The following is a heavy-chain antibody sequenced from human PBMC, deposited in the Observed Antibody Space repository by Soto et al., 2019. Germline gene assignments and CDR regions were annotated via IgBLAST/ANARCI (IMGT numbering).Heavy chain of an antibody. V-gene: IGHV4-39*01. J-gene: IGHJ4*02. CDR1: GGSISSSSYY. D-gene: IGHD3-22*01. Sequence: SETLSLTCTVSGGSISSSSYYWGWIRQPPGKGLEWIGSIYYSGSTYYNPSLKSRVTISVDTSKNQFSLKLSSVTAADTAVYYCARPDYYYDSSGWLYYFDYWGQGTLVTVSS. CDR3: ARPDYYYDSSGWLYYFDY. CDR2: IYYSGST.